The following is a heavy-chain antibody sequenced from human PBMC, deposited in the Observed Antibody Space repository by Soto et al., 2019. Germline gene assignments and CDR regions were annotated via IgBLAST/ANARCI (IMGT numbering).Heavy chain of an antibody. V-gene: IGHV4-34*01. J-gene: IGHJ5*02. CDR1: GGSFSDTY. Sequence: QVHLQQWGAGLLKPSEPLSLTCAVYGGSFSDTYWNWFRQPPGKGLEWIGEINHNPNTIYTPPLTRRITISADTSTNHFSLKLTCVTAADTAVYSCARGVRLFRGSFDPGGKGTLVTVSS. CDR2: INHNPNT. D-gene: IGHD2-15*01. CDR3: ARGVRLFRGSFDP.